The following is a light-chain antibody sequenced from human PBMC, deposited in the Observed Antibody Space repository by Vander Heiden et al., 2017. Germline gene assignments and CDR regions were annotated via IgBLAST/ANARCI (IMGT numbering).Light chain of an antibody. CDR2: NND. Sequence: QSVLTQPPSTSGTPGQRVTISCSGNTSNIGSNTVNWYQQLPGTAPKLLIYNNDQRPSGVPDRFSGSKSGTSASLAISCLQSEDEADYYCAACDDSLNGVIFGGGTKLTVL. CDR3: AACDDSLNGVI. CDR1: TSNIGSNT. J-gene: IGLJ2*01. V-gene: IGLV1-44*01.